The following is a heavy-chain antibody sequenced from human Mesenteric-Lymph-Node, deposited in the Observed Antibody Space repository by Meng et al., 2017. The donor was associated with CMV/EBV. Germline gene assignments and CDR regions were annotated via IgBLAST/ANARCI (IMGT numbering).Heavy chain of an antibody. V-gene: IGHV3-21*04. D-gene: IGHD3-22*01. CDR1: GFTFSSYS. CDR2: ISSSSSYI. CDR3: AKDYYDSSGYYLRAGAFDI. J-gene: IGHJ3*02. Sequence: GESLKISCAASGFTFSSYSMNWVRQAPGKGLEWVSSISSSSSYIYYADSVKGRFTISRDNAKNSLYLQMNSLRAEDTAVYYCAKDYYDSSGYYLRAGAFDIWGQGTMVTVSS.